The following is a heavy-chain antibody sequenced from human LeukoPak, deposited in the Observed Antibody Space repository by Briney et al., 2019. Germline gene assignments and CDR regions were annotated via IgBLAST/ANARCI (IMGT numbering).Heavy chain of an antibody. Sequence: PGGSLRLSCAASGFTFSSYSMNWVRQAPGKRLEWVSYISSSSSTIYYADSVKGRFTISRDNAKNSLYLQMNSLRAEDTAVYYCATKNYDILTGYFYWGQGTLVTVSS. J-gene: IGHJ4*02. CDR2: ISSSSSTI. D-gene: IGHD3-9*01. CDR1: GFTFSSYS. V-gene: IGHV3-48*01. CDR3: ATKNYDILTGYFY.